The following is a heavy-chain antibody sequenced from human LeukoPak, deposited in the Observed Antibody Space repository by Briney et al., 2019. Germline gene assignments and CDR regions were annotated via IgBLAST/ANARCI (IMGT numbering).Heavy chain of an antibody. CDR3: ARGDFDWLNFDY. CDR2: ISSSSSYI. V-gene: IGHV3-21*01. J-gene: IGHJ4*02. CDR1: GFTFSDYN. Sequence: KPGGSLRLSCAASGFTFSDYNMNWVRQAPGKGLEWVSSISSSSSYIYYADSVKGRFTISRDNAKNSLYLQMNSLRAEDTAVYYCARGDFDWLNFDYWGQGTLVTVSS. D-gene: IGHD3-9*01.